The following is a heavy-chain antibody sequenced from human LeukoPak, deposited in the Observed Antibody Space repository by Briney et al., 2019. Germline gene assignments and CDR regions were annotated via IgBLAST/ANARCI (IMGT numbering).Heavy chain of an antibody. CDR1: GFTFSDYY. J-gene: IGHJ6*02. D-gene: IGHD2-2*01. CDR3: AGLDIVVVPAAIDYYYGMDV. Sequence: NPGGSLRLSCAASGFTFSDYYMSWIRQAPGKGLDWVSYISSSSSYTNYADSVKGRFTISRDNAKNSLYLQMNSLRAEDTAVYYCAGLDIVVVPAAIDYYYGMDVWGQGTTVTVSS. CDR2: ISSSSSYT. V-gene: IGHV3-11*06.